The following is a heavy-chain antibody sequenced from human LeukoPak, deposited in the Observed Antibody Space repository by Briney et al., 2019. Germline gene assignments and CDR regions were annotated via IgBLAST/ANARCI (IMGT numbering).Heavy chain of an antibody. CDR3: ARGGPVQLEPPVIGPTDY. J-gene: IGHJ4*02. CDR1: GGSFSGYY. Sequence: SETLSLTCAVYGGSFSGYYWSWIRQPPGKELEWIGEINHSGSTNYNPSLKSLVTISVDTSKNQFSLKLSSVTAADMAVYYCARGGPVQLEPPVIGPTDYWGQGTLVTVSS. V-gene: IGHV4-34*01. D-gene: IGHD1-1*01. CDR2: INHSGST.